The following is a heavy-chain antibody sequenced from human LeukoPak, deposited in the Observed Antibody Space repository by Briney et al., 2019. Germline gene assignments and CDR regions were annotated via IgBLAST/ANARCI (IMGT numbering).Heavy chain of an antibody. CDR1: GFTFSRSA. CDR2: VSDGGEST. CDR3: AKGPGIRQQPLLPRYLDY. V-gene: IGHV3-23*01. Sequence: GGSLRLSCAASGFTFSRSAMNWDRQAPGKGVEWVSDVSDGGESTYYAESVKGLFTISRDNSKNTLYLQMNSLRADDTAVYYCAKGPGIRQQPLLPRYLDYWGQGALVTVSS. D-gene: IGHD6-13*01. J-gene: IGHJ4*02.